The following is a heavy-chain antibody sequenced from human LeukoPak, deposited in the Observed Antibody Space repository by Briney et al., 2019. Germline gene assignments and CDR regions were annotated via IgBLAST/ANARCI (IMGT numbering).Heavy chain of an antibody. V-gene: IGHV4-59*02. J-gene: IGHJ6*02. CDR2: IYYSGST. D-gene: IGHD6-19*01. Sequence: SETLSLTCTVSGGSVSSYYWSWIRQPPGKGLEWIGYIYYSGSTNYNPSLKSRVTISVDTSKNQLSLKLSSVTAADTAVYYCARVPGVAVAGNYYYYGMDVWGQGTTVTVSS. CDR3: ARVPGVAVAGNYYYYGMDV. CDR1: GGSVSSYY.